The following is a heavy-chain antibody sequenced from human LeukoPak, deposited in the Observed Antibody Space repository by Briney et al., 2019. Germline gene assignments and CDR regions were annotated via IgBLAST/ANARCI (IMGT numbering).Heavy chain of an antibody. Sequence: PGGSLRLLCAAWVFTLKRYDMRGARQAPGRGLEWVSVISGSGSSTYYADSVKGRFTISRDTDKNTLYIQMNSGRAEDTAIYYCAIDFYDSSGPSFDYWGQGTLVTVSS. CDR1: VFTLKRYD. D-gene: IGHD3-22*01. CDR2: ISGSGSST. J-gene: IGHJ4*02. V-gene: IGHV3-23*01. CDR3: AIDFYDSSGPSFDY.